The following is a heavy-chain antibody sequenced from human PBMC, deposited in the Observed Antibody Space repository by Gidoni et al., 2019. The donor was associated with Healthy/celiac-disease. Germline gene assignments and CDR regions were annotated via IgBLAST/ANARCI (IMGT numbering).Heavy chain of an antibody. CDR1: GFPFSSYA. CDR2: ISGSGGST. J-gene: IGHJ5*02. Sequence: EVQLLASGGGLVQPGGSLRLSCAASGFPFSSYAMSWVRQAPGKGLEWVSAISGSGGSTYYADSVKGRFTISRDNSKNTLYLQMNSLRAEDTAVYYCAKGPSDSSGYYYPYNWFDPWGQGTLVTVSS. D-gene: IGHD3-22*01. V-gene: IGHV3-23*01. CDR3: AKGPSDSSGYYYPYNWFDP.